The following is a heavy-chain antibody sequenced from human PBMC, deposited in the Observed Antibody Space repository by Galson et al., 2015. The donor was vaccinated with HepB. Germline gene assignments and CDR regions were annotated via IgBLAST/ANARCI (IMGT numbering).Heavy chain of an antibody. D-gene: IGHD5-12*01. J-gene: IGHJ4*02. CDR3: ARHGGYNGYDFLRS. CDR2: IYPDDSDI. V-gene: IGHV5-51*01. CDR1: GNSSNNQW. Sequence: QSGAEVKKSGDSLKISCKDSGNSSNNQWIGWVRQTPGKGLEWMGIIYPDDSDIRYNPAVKGRVTISADTSINTANLQWSSLRASDSAIYFCARHGGYNGYDFLRSWGQGTRVTVSS.